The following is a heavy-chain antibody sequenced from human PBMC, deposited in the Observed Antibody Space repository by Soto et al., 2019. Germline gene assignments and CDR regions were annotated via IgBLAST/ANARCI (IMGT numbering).Heavy chain of an antibody. J-gene: IGHJ5*02. Sequence: SLRLSCAASGFTFSSYAMSWVRQAPGKGLEWVSAISGSGGSTYYADSARGRFTISRDNSKNTLYLQMNSLRAEDTAVYYCATVAKSGSHLIPLPLDPWGQGTLVTVSS. CDR1: GFTFSSYA. CDR3: ATVAKSGSHLIPLPLDP. V-gene: IGHV3-23*01. D-gene: IGHD1-26*01. CDR2: ISGSGGST.